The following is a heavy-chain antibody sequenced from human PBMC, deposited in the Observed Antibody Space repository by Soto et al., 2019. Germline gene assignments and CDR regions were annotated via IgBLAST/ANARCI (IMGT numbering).Heavy chain of an antibody. Sequence: PGGSLRLSCAASGFTFNTSWMSLVRRAPGKGLEWVAHMNQHGSEKYYVDSVKGRFTISGDDAKNSLYLQMNSLGAEDTAVYYCVSWAGSSYWGQGTLVTFSS. V-gene: IGHV3-7*05. D-gene: IGHD3-10*01. J-gene: IGHJ4*02. CDR3: VSWAGSSY. CDR2: MNQHGSEK. CDR1: GFTFNTSW.